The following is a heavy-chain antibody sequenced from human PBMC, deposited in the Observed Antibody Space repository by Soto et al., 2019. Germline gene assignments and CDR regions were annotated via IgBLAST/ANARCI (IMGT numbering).Heavy chain of an antibody. CDR1: GFTVSSHG. CDR2: ITADGGT. V-gene: IGHV3-23*01. CDR3: APHVSCSGGSCQYDAFAI. J-gene: IGHJ3*02. Sequence: GGSLRLSCEGAGFTVSSHGMTWIRPAPGKGPEWVSTITADGGTYYADSVKGRFAMSRDTSESTLYLQMNSLGAEDTAAYYCAPHVSCSGGSCQYDAFAIRGQGTMVTVSS. D-gene: IGHD2-15*01.